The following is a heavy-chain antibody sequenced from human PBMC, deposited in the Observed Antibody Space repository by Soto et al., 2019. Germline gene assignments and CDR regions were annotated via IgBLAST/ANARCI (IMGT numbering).Heavy chain of an antibody. J-gene: IGHJ4*02. CDR2: LNPTGGST. V-gene: IGHV1-46*03. Sequence: ASVKVSCKTSGYSFTGYYIHWVRQAPGQGLEWVGILNPTGGSTAYTQNFQGRVTMTSDTSTSTVYMELSRLRSEDTALYYCATASFDYLGQGNLVTVSS. CDR3: ATASFDY. CDR1: GYSFTGYY.